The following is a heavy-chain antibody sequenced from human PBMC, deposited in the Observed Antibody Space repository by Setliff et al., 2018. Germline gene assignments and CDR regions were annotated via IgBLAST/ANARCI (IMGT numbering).Heavy chain of an antibody. D-gene: IGHD3-9*01. CDR2: IYHNGNT. Sequence: SETLSLTCTVSGGSISPYFWSWIRQPPGKGLEWIGYIYHNGNTNFNPSLKSRVTISRDTSTNQFSLKLSSVTAADTAVYYCARERYFDWFFEDWGQGTLVTAPQ. V-gene: IGHV4-59*12. CDR3: ARERYFDWFFED. J-gene: IGHJ4*02. CDR1: GGSISPYF.